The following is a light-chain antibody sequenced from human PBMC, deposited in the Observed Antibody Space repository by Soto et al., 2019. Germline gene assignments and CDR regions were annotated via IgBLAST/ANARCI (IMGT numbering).Light chain of an antibody. V-gene: IGKV1-27*01. CDR1: QGIRTW. Sequence: DIQMTQSPSSVSASVGDRVAITCRASQGIRTWLAWYQQIPGQPPRLLIYDSTNRAAGIPARFSGSRSGTDFTLTISSLQPEDVATYYCQKYNSAPWTFGQGTKVDIK. CDR2: DST. CDR3: QKYNSAPWT. J-gene: IGKJ1*01.